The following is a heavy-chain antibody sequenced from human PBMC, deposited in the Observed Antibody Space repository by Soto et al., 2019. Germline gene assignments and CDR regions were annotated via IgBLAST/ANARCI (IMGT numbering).Heavy chain of an antibody. Sequence: QITLKESGPTLVKPTQTLTLTCTFSGFSLSTSGVSVGWIRQPPGKALEWLALIYWDGDKRYSPSLKSRLTITKDTSKNQVVLTMTNMDPVDTATYYCAHILGLPNKSYWYFDLWGRGTLVTVSS. CDR2: IYWDGDK. CDR3: AHILGLPNKSYWYFDL. CDR1: GFSLSTSGVS. J-gene: IGHJ2*01. V-gene: IGHV2-5*02. D-gene: IGHD1-7*01.